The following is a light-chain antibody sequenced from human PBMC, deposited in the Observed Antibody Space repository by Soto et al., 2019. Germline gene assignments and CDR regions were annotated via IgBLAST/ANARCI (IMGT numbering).Light chain of an antibody. CDR2: DAS. CDR1: QSVGSY. CDR3: QQRSDWPST. Sequence: EIVLTQSPATLSLSPGDRATLSCRASQSVGSYLGWYQQRPGQAPRLLIYDASNRATGIPARFSGSGSGTDFTLTISSLVPEDFGVYYCQQRSDWPSTFGGGTKVEIK. V-gene: IGKV3-11*01. J-gene: IGKJ4*01.